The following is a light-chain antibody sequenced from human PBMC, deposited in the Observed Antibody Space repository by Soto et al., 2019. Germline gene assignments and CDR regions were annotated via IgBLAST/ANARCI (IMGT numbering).Light chain of an antibody. CDR1: SSNIGAGYD. Sequence: QSVLTQPPSVSGAPGQTITMSCTGSSSNIGAGYDVHWYQQLPGAAPRLLIYADNNRPSGVPDRFSASNSGTSASLAITGLQGEDEAVYYCQSYDTGLSGLIFGAGTKLTVL. CDR3: QSYDTGLSGLI. J-gene: IGLJ2*01. CDR2: ADN. V-gene: IGLV1-40*01.